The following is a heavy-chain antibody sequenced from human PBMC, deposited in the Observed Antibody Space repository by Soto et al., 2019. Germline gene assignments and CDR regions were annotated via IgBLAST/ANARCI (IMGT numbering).Heavy chain of an antibody. CDR3: AHRGVVVDGGGFDS. CDR1: GFSLSTSGVG. CDR2: IYWDDDK. D-gene: IGHD2-2*01. V-gene: IGHV2-5*02. J-gene: IGHJ4*02. Sequence: QITVKESGPTLVKPTQTLTLTCTFSGFSLSTSGVGVGWIRQPPGKALQWLALIYWDDDKRYSPSLKSRLTIAKDTSKNQVVLTMTNMDHVDTDTYYCAHRGVVVDGGGFDSRGQGTLDTVSS.